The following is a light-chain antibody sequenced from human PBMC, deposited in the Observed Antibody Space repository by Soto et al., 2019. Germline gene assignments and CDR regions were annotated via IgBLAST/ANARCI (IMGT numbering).Light chain of an antibody. V-gene: IGLV2-14*01. CDR1: TDDVGSTDS. CDR3: RTYTTTGSSI. Sequence: QSVLTQPASVSGSPGQSITITCSGTTDDVGSTDSVSWYQHHPGEAPRLVIYEVKNQPSGVPGRFSGSKSVNTASLSISGLQPEDEADYYCRTYTTTGSSIFGSGTKVTVL. CDR2: EVK. J-gene: IGLJ1*01.